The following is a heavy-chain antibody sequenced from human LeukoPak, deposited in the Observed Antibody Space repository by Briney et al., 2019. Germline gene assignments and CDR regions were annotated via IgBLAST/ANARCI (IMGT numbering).Heavy chain of an antibody. V-gene: IGHV1-69*06. CDR3: AGDLYYGSGSYHNFDY. CDR2: IIPIFGTA. Sequence: SVKVSCKASGGTFSSYAISWVRQAPGQGLEWMGGIIPIFGTANYAQKFQGRVTITADKSTSTAYMELSSLRSEDTAVYYCAGDLYYGSGSYHNFDYWGQGTLVTVSS. J-gene: IGHJ4*02. D-gene: IGHD3-10*01. CDR1: GGTFSSYA.